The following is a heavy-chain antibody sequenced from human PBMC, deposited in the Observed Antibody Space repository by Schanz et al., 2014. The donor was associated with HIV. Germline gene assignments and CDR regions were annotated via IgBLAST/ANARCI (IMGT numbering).Heavy chain of an antibody. CDR1: GESLSGYY. CDR3: ARSYYYDGSPLPLDS. CDR2: INHSGST. Sequence: QVQLQQWGAGLLKPSETLSLTCAVYGESLSGYYWTWIRQPPKKGLEWIGEINHSGSTNYTPSLKSRVTISVDPSKNQFSLKMTSVTAADTAVYYCARSYYYDGSPLPLDSWGQGTLVTVSS. D-gene: IGHD3-22*01. V-gene: IGHV4-34*02. J-gene: IGHJ4*02.